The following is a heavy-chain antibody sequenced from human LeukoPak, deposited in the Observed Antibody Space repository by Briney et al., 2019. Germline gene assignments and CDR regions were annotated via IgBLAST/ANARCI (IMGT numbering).Heavy chain of an antibody. D-gene: IGHD4-17*01. CDR1: GFTLSSYA. CDR3: ARGNTVTYFVS. Sequence: GGSLRLSCAASGFTLSSYAMSWVRQAPGKGLEWVSLIYSGGSTYYADSVKGRFTISRDNSKNTLYLQMNTLRAEDTAVYYCARGNTVTYFVSWGQGTLVTVSS. V-gene: IGHV3-53*01. CDR2: IYSGGST. J-gene: IGHJ5*02.